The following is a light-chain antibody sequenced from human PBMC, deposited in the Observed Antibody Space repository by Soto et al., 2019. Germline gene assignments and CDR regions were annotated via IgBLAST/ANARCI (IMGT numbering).Light chain of an antibody. V-gene: IGKV1-5*03. CDR1: QSISSW. CDR3: QQYHRYSYT. CDR2: KAS. J-gene: IGKJ2*01. Sequence: DIQMTQSPSTLSASVGDRVTITCRASQSISSWLAWYQQKPGKAPNLLIYKASNLESGVPSRFSGSGSGTEFTLTISSLQPDDFATYYCQQYHRYSYTFGQGTKLEIK.